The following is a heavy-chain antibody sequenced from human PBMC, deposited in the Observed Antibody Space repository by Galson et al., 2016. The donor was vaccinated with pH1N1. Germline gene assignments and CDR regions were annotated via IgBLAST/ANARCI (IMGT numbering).Heavy chain of an antibody. CDR2: ISYDGNNA. Sequence: SLRLSCAVSGFTFRRSGMHWVRQAPGKGLEWVAIISYDGNNAYHGDSVKGRFTISRDNSKNTLYLDMNSLRPEDTAVYSCAKDGGTGSGKHSAFGMTVWGQGTTVTVSS. CDR1: GFTFRRSG. D-gene: IGHD3-10*01. CDR3: AKDGGTGSGKHSAFGMTV. V-gene: IGHV3-30*19. J-gene: IGHJ6*02.